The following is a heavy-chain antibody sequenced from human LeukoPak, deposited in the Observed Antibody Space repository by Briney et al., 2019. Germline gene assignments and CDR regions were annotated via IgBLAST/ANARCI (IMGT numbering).Heavy chain of an antibody. CDR3: VKEAYRVSHIDY. D-gene: IGHD3-16*02. CDR1: GFTFSVHV. CDR2: ISSNGHDT. V-gene: IGHV3-64D*06. J-gene: IGHJ4*02. Sequence: GGSLRLSCSASGFTFSVHVIHWVRQAPGRGLEFVSAISSNGHDTYYADSVKARFTISRDNSQNTVYLQMSSLRTDDTAVYYCVKEAYRVSHIDYWGQGTLVTVSS.